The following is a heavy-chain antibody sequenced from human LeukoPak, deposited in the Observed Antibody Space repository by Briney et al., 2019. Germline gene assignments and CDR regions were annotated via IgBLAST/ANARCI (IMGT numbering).Heavy chain of an antibody. V-gene: IGHV3-21*01. CDR1: GFTFSSYS. D-gene: IGHD1-1*01. Sequence: PGGPLRLSCAVSGFTFSSYSINWLRQAPGKGLEWVSSISSGGTFMYYADSVKGRFTISRDNAKKSVFLQMNSLRAEDSAVYYCAREPTGDYWGQGMLVTVSS. CDR2: ISSGGTFM. CDR3: AREPTGDY. J-gene: IGHJ4*02.